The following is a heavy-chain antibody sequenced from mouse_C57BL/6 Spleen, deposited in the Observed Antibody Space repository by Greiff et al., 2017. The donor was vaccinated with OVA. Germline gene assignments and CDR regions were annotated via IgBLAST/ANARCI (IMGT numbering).Heavy chain of an antibody. J-gene: IGHJ3*01. CDR3: ARKGDSSGYVAY. D-gene: IGHD3-2*02. CDR1: GYTFTSYW. CDR2: IDPSDSYT. V-gene: IGHV1-50*01. Sequence: QVQLQQPGAELVKPGASVKLSCKASGYTFTSYWMQWVKQRPGQGLEWIGEIDPSDSYTNYNHKFKGKATLTVDTSSSTAYMQLSSLTSEDSAVYYCARKGDSSGYVAYWGQGTLVTVSA.